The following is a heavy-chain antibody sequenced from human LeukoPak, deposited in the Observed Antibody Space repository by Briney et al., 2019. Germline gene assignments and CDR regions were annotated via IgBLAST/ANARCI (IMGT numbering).Heavy chain of an antibody. Sequence: GGSLRLSCAASGFTFSSYAMSWVRQAPGKGLEWVSGISGSGGIPYYADSVKGRFTISRDNSKNMLYVQMNSLRVEDTAIYYCAKSMVGAYGLDVWGQGTTVTVSS. CDR2: ISGSGGIP. V-gene: IGHV3-23*01. CDR1: GFTFSSYA. D-gene: IGHD1-26*01. J-gene: IGHJ6*02. CDR3: AKSMVGAYGLDV.